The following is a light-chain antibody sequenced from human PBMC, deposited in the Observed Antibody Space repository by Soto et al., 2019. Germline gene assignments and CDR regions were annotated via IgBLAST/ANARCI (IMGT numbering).Light chain of an antibody. J-gene: IGKJ4*01. V-gene: IGKV3-20*01. CDR1: QSVSANY. CDR2: GAS. CDR3: HQYGSSPFT. Sequence: EIVLTQSPGTLSLSPGDRATLSCRASQSVSANYLAWYQQKPGQAPRLLIYGASSRATGIPDRFSGSGSGTDFTLTISRLEPEDFAVYFCHQYGSSPFTFGRGTQVEIK.